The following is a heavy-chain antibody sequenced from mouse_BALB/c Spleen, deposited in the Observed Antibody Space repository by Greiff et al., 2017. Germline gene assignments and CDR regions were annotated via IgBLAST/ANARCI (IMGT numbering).Heavy chain of an antibody. CDR1: GYSITSDYA. J-gene: IGHJ4*01. D-gene: IGHD1-1*01. CDR3: ARWGYGSSNYAMDY. Sequence: EVQLQQSGPGLVKPSQSLSLTCTVTGYSITSDYAWNWIRQFPGNKLEWMGYISYSGSTSYNPSLKSRISITRDTSKNQFFLQLNSVTTEDTATYYCARWGYGSSNYAMDYWGQGTSVTVSS. V-gene: IGHV3-2*02. CDR2: ISYSGST.